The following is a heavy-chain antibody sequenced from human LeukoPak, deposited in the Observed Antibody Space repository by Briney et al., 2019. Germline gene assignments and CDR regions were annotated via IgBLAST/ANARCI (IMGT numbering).Heavy chain of an antibody. CDR2: IIPIFGTA. CDR1: GGTFSSYA. Sequence: GASVKVSCKASGGTFSSYAISWVRQAPGQGLEWMGGIIPIFGTANYAQKFQGRVTITADESTSTAYMELSSLRSEDTAVYYCARVRVHCSGGSCYLLYGMDVWGQGTTVTVSS. D-gene: IGHD2-15*01. V-gene: IGHV1-69*13. CDR3: ARVRVHCSGGSCYLLYGMDV. J-gene: IGHJ6*02.